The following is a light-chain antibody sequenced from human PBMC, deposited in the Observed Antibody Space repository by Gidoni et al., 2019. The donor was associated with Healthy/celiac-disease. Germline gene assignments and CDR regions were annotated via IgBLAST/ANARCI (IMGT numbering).Light chain of an antibody. Sequence: DIQTTQSPSSLSASVGDRVTLTCRASQSISSYLNWYQQKPGKAPKLLIYAASSLQSGVPSRFSGSGSGTDFSLTIISLQPEDFSTYYCQQSYSTPRTFGQGTKVEIK. J-gene: IGKJ1*01. V-gene: IGKV1-39*01. CDR1: QSISSY. CDR2: AAS. CDR3: QQSYSTPRT.